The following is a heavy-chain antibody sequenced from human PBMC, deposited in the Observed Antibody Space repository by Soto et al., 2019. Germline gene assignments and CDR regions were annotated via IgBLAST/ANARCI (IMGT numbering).Heavy chain of an antibody. Sequence: ASVKVSCKASGYTFTSYDINWVRQATGQGLEWMGWMNPNSGNTGYAQKFQGRVSMTSNTSISTAYMELSSLTSEDTAMYYCTINRAVTRYSDYWGQGTLVTVSS. V-gene: IGHV1-8*01. CDR1: GYTFTSYD. CDR2: MNPNSGNT. D-gene: IGHD4-17*01. J-gene: IGHJ4*02. CDR3: TINRAVTRYSDY.